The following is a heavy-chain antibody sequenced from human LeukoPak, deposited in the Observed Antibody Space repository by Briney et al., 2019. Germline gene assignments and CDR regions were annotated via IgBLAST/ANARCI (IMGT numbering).Heavy chain of an antibody. D-gene: IGHD3-10*01. Sequence: GGSLRLSCAASGFTFSAYSMNWVRQAPGKGLEWVSSISTSSSYIYYVDSVKGRFTISRDNARNSLYLQMNSLRAGDTAVYYCARGILWFGELTPWFDPWGQGTLVTVSS. CDR1: GFTFSAYS. CDR3: ARGILWFGELTPWFDP. J-gene: IGHJ5*02. V-gene: IGHV3-21*01. CDR2: ISTSSSYI.